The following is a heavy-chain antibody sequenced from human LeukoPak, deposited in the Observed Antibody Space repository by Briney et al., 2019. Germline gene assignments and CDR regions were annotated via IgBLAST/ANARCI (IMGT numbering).Heavy chain of an antibody. CDR3: ARDVMYSSGWYGGFDY. CDR1: GFTFSSYE. CDR2: ISSSGSTI. V-gene: IGHV3-48*03. J-gene: IGHJ4*02. Sequence: GGSLRLSYAASGFTFSSYEMNWVRQAPGKGLEWVSYISSSGSTIYYADSAKGRFTISRDNAKNSLYLQMNSLRAEDTAVYYCARDVMYSSGWYGGFDYWGQGTLVTVSS. D-gene: IGHD6-19*01.